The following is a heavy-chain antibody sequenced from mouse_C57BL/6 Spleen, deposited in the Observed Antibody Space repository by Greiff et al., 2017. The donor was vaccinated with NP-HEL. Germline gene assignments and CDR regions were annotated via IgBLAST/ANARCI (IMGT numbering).Heavy chain of an antibody. D-gene: IGHD1-1*01. CDR3: AIEFPYYYGSSGYYAMDY. V-gene: IGHV1-74*01. J-gene: IGHJ4*01. CDR2: IHPSDSDT. CDR1: GYTFTSYW. Sequence: QVQLQQPGAELVKPGASVKVSCKASGYTFTSYWMHWVKQRPGQGLEWIGRIHPSDSDTNYNQKFKGKATLTVDKSSSTAYMQLSSLTSEDSAVYYCAIEFPYYYGSSGYYAMDYWGQGTSVTVSS.